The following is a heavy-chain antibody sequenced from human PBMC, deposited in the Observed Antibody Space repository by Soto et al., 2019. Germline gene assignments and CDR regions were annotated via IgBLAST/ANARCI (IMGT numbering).Heavy chain of an antibody. V-gene: IGHV1-18*01. CDR3: GRRDDFWNGYIDY. J-gene: IGHJ4*02. Sequence: QVQLVQSGAEVKKPGASVKVSCKASGYTFTNYGISWVRQAPGQGLEWMGWISTYNGNTNYAQKLQGRVTMTTDTPTSTAYVELRSLRSADTAVYYCGRRDDFWNGYIDYWGQGTLVTVSS. CDR1: GYTFTNYG. CDR2: ISTYNGNT. D-gene: IGHD3-3*01.